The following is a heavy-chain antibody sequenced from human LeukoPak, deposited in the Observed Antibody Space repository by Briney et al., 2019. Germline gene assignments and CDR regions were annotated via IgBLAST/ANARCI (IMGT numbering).Heavy chain of an antibody. CDR1: GGSISSCY. D-gene: IGHD3-10*01. Sequence: PSETLSLTCTVAGGSISSCYWSWIRQPAGKGLEWIGRIYTSGSTNYNPSLKSRVTMSVGTSKNQFSLKLSSVTAADTAVYYCARGGSGSSLDYWGQGTLVTVSS. J-gene: IGHJ4*02. CDR2: IYTSGST. V-gene: IGHV4-4*07. CDR3: ARGGSGSSLDY.